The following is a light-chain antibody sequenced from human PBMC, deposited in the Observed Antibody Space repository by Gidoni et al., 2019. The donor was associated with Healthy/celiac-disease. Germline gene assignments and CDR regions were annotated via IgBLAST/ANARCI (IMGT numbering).Light chain of an antibody. CDR3: QQYNNWPMYT. CDR1: QSVSSN. J-gene: IGKJ2*01. Sequence: EIVMTQSPATLSVSPGERATPSCRASQSVSSNLAWYQQKPGQAPRLLIYGASTRATGIPARFSGSGSGTEFTLTISSLQSEDSAVYYCQQYNNWPMYTFGQGTKLEIK. CDR2: GAS. V-gene: IGKV3D-15*01.